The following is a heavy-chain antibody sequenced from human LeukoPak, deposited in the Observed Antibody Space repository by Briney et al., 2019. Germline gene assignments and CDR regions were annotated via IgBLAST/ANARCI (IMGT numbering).Heavy chain of an antibody. CDR3: ARGGFGYVYFDY. D-gene: IGHD3-16*01. CDR1: GFTFSAYW. J-gene: IGHJ4*02. CDR2: IKQDGSEK. V-gene: IGHV3-7*01. Sequence: PGGSLRLSCVASGFTFSAYWMSWVRQAPGKGLEWVAHIKQDGSEKYSVDSVKDRFTISRDNAKNSLYLQMNSLRAEDTAVYYCARGGFGYVYFDYWGQGTLVTVSS.